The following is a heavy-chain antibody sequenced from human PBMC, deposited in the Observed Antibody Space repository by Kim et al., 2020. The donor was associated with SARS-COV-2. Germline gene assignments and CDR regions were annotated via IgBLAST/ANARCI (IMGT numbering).Heavy chain of an antibody. V-gene: IGHV3-15*01. CDR3: TTEYCSGGSCYPDAFDI. J-gene: IGHJ3*02. D-gene: IGHD2-15*01. Sequence: VKGRFTISRDDSKNTLYLQMNSLKTEDTAVYYCTTEYCSGGSCYPDAFDIWGQGTMVTVSS.